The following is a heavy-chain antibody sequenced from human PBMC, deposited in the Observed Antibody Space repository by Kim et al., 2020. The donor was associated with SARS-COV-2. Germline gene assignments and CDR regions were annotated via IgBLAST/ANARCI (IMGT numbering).Heavy chain of an antibody. CDR2: IWYDGSNK. CDR3: AKDIYDSSGYYYYYGMDV. Sequence: GGSLRLSCAASGFTFSSYGMHWVRQAPGKGLEWVAVIWYDGSNKYYADSVKGRFTISRDNSKNTLYLQMNSLRAEDTAVYYCAKDIYDSSGYYYYYGMDVWGQGTTVTVSS. J-gene: IGHJ6*02. D-gene: IGHD3-22*01. V-gene: IGHV3-33*06. CDR1: GFTFSSYG.